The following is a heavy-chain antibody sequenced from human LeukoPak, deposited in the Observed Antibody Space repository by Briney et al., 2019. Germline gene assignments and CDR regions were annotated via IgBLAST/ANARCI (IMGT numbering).Heavy chain of an antibody. J-gene: IGHJ3*02. CDR3: ARDNIWAFDI. D-gene: IGHD3-9*01. CDR2: IRSDGTI. Sequence: GGSLRLSCEASGFTSFNFPMNWVRKAPGKGLEWVSHIRSDGTITYADSVKGRFTISRDDARTSVYLQMNSLRDEDTAMYYCARDNIWAFDIWGQGTMVTVSS. V-gene: IGHV3-48*02. CDR1: GFTSFNFP.